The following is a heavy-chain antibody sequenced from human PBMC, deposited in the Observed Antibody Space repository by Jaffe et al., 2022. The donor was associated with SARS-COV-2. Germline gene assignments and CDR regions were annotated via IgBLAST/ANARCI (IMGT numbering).Heavy chain of an antibody. J-gene: IGHJ4*02. CDR1: GGSISSSSYY. D-gene: IGHD3-22*01. CDR3: ARRSDSSGYWGLDY. Sequence: QLQLQESGPGLVKPSETLSLTCTVSGGSISSSSYYWGWIRQPPGTGLEWIGSIYYTGSTYYNPSLKSRVTMSVDRSKNQFSLRLSSVTDADTAVYYCARRSDSSGYWGLDYWGQGTLVTVSS. CDR2: IYYTGST. V-gene: IGHV4-39*01.